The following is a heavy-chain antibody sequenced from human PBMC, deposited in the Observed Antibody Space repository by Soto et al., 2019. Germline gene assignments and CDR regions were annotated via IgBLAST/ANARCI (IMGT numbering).Heavy chain of an antibody. CDR3: ASVYSSSWYRFAY. D-gene: IGHD6-13*01. J-gene: IGHJ4*02. Sequence: SETLSLTCTVSGGSISSYYWSWIRQPPGKGLEWIGYIYYSGSTNYNPSLKSRVTISVDTSKNQFSLKLSSVTAADTAVYYCASVYSSSWYRFAYWGQGTLVTVSS. V-gene: IGHV4-59*01. CDR2: IYYSGST. CDR1: GGSISSYY.